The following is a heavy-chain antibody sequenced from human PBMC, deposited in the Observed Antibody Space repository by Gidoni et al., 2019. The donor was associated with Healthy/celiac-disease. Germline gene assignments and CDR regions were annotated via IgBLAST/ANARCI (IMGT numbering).Heavy chain of an antibody. CDR2: IHGSGGST. CDR1: GVIFSNYP. Sequence: EVQLLESGGGLVQPGGFLRLSCAASGVIFSNYPMSWVRQAPGKGLGWVATIHGSGGSTYYADSVKGRFTISRDDSMHTLYLQMINLRAEDTAVYYCAKDSPLCRGTSCLLSDYWGQGTLVTVSS. J-gene: IGHJ4*02. D-gene: IGHD2-2*01. V-gene: IGHV3-23*01. CDR3: AKDSPLCRGTSCLLSDY.